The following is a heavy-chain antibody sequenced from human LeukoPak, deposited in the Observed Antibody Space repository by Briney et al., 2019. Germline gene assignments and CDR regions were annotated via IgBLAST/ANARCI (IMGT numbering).Heavy chain of an antibody. D-gene: IGHD3-22*01. CDR1: GYTFTSYG. CDR3: ARDVGEGGAHYYDSSGTDDY. Sequence: GASVKVSCKASGYTFTSYGISWVRQAPGQGLEWMGWISAYNGNTNYAQKLQGRVTMTTDTSTSTAYMELRSLRSDDTAVYYCARDVGEGGAHYYDSSGTDDYWGQGTLVTVSS. J-gene: IGHJ4*02. V-gene: IGHV1-18*01. CDR2: ISAYNGNT.